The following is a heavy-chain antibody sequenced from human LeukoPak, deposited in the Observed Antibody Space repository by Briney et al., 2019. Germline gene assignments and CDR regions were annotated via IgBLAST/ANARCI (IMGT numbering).Heavy chain of an antibody. Sequence: AETLCLTCAVSGGSLSSYYWSWVRQPPGKGLEWSGDIYYSGSTNYNPSLKSRVTISVDTSKNQFSLKLSSVTAADTAVYYCARDSSGFDHWGQGTLVTVSS. D-gene: IGHD6-25*01. V-gene: IGHV4-59*01. CDR1: GGSLSSYY. J-gene: IGHJ4*02. CDR3: ARDSSGFDH. CDR2: IYYSGST.